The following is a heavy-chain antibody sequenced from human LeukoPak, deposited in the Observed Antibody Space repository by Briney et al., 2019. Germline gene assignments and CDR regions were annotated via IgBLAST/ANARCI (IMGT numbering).Heavy chain of an antibody. V-gene: IGHV4-34*01. Sequence: SETLSLTCAVYGGSFSGYYWSWIRQPPGKGLEWIGEINHSGSTNYNPSLKSRVTISVDTSKNQFSLKLSSVTAADTAVYYCASEGGVRENPFDYWGQGTLVTVSS. CDR3: ASEGGVRENPFDY. D-gene: IGHD3-16*01. CDR1: GGSFSGYY. J-gene: IGHJ4*02. CDR2: INHSGST.